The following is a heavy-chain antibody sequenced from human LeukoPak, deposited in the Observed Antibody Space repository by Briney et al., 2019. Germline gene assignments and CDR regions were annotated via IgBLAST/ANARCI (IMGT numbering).Heavy chain of an antibody. CDR2: IYHSGST. D-gene: IGHD4-11*01. Sequence: SETLSLTCAVSGYSISSGYYWGRTRQHPRKGLEWIGSIYHSGSTYYNPSLKSRVTISVDTSKNQFSLKLSSVTAADTAVYYCAGTTNHYYYYYMDVWGKGTTVTVSS. J-gene: IGHJ6*03. CDR1: GYSISSGYY. V-gene: IGHV4-38-2*01. CDR3: AGTTNHYYYYYMDV.